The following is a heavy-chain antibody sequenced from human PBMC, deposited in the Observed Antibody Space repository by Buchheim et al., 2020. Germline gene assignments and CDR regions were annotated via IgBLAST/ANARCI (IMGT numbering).Heavy chain of an antibody. V-gene: IGHV3-48*02. CDR2: ISSGSSTI. Sequence: DVQLVESGGGLVQPGGSMRLSCAASGFRFSGYSMNWVRQAPGKGLEWVSYISSGSSTIYYADSVKGRFTLSKDNAKNSLDLQMNRRRDKDAAVYYCTREDDYGDYWGQGNL. J-gene: IGHJ4*02. CDR3: TREDDYGDY. CDR1: GFRFSGYS.